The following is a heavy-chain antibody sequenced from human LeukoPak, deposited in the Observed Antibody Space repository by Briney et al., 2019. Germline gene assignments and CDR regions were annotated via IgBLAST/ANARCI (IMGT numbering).Heavy chain of an antibody. Sequence: SETLSLTCAVYGGSFSGYYWSWIRQPPGKGLEWIGEINHSGSTNYNPSLKSRVTISVDTSKNQFSLKLSSVTAADTAVYYWTRRYYELIYYYCGMDVWGKGTTVTVSS. J-gene: IGHJ6*04. D-gene: IGHD3-22*01. CDR1: GGSFSGYY. V-gene: IGHV4-34*01. CDR3: TRRYYELIYYYCGMDV. CDR2: INHSGST.